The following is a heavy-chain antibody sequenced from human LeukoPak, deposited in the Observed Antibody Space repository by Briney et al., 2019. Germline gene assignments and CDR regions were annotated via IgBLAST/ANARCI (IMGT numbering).Heavy chain of an antibody. J-gene: IGHJ4*02. CDR1: GYTLTELS. D-gene: IGHD3-10*01. Sequence: EASVKVSCKVSGYTLTELSMHWVRQAPGKGLEWMGGFDPEDGETIYAQEFQGRVTMTEDTSTDTAYMELSSLRSEDTAVYYCATLGTMVRRYSDYWGQGTLVTVSS. V-gene: IGHV1-24*01. CDR2: FDPEDGET. CDR3: ATLGTMVRRYSDY.